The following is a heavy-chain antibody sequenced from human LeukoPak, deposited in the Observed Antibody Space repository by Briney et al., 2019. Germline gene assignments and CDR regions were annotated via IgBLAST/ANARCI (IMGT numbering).Heavy chain of an antibody. D-gene: IGHD6-19*01. J-gene: IGHJ5*02. Sequence: ASVKVSCKASGYTFTGYYMHLVRQAPGQGLEWMGWMNPNSGGTNYAQKFQGRVTMTRDTSISTAYMELSRLRSDDTAVYYCARDNREQWLVIGNWFDPWGQGTLVTVSS. CDR3: ARDNREQWLVIGNWFDP. CDR1: GYTFTGYY. V-gene: IGHV1-2*02. CDR2: MNPNSGGT.